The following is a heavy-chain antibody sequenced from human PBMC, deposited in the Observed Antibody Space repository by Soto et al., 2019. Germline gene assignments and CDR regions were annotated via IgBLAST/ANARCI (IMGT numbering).Heavy chain of an antibody. CDR1: GFSFSNYD. V-gene: IGHV3-13*01. Sequence: EVQLVESGGDLVQPGGSLRLSCVASGFSFSNYDMHWVRQATGKGLDWVAAIGTSGDTYYPDSVKGRFTISREDAKNSLYLQMTSLRDGDTAMYYCTRRTKGMTIDYWGQGTLVTVSS. CDR3: TRRTKGMTIDY. CDR2: IGTSGDT. J-gene: IGHJ4*02. D-gene: IGHD4-17*01.